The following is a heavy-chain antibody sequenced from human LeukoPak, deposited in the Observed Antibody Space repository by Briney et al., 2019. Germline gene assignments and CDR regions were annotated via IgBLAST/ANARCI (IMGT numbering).Heavy chain of an antibody. D-gene: IGHD3-9*01. CDR3: ARADDILTPDP. CDR2: IYYSGST. V-gene: IGHV4-59*01. CDR1: GGSINSYY. Sequence: SETLSLTCTVSGGSINSYYWSWIRQPPGKGLEWIGYIYYSGSTNYNPSLKSRVTISVDTSKNQFSLELSSVTAADTAVYYCARADDILTPDPWGQGTLVTVSS. J-gene: IGHJ5*02.